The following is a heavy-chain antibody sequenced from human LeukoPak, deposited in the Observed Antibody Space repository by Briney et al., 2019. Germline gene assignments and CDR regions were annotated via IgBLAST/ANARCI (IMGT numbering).Heavy chain of an antibody. CDR2: IYTSGST. CDR1: GGSISSYY. Sequence: SETLSLTCTVSGGSISSYYWTWIRQPAGKGLEWIGRIYTSGSTNYNPSLRSRVTMSVDTSKNQFFLNLSSVTAADTAVYYCARAGFAGNWFDPWGQGTLVTVSS. V-gene: IGHV4-4*07. J-gene: IGHJ5*02. D-gene: IGHD2-15*01. CDR3: ARAGFAGNWFDP.